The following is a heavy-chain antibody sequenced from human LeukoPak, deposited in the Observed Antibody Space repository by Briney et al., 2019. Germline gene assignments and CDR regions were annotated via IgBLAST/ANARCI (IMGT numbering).Heavy chain of an antibody. D-gene: IGHD1-26*01. CDR2: ISGSGGST. CDR3: AKDVGKWESLHFFDY. Sequence: PGGSLRLSCPASGFTIISYAMGWVRQPQGKGLGWVSAISGSGGSTYYADSVKGRFTISRDNSKNTLYLQMNSLRAEDTTVYYCAKDVGKWESLHFFDYWGQETLVTVSS. CDR1: GFTIISYA. J-gene: IGHJ4*02. V-gene: IGHV3-23*01.